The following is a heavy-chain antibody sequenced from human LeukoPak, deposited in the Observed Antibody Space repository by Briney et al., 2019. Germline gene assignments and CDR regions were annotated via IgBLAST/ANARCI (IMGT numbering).Heavy chain of an antibody. D-gene: IGHD1-26*01. J-gene: IGHJ4*02. Sequence: SETLSLTCTVSGGSVNSGSYYWNWIRQPPGKGLEWIGYIYYSGSTNYNPSLKSRVSISVDTSKNQFSLKLSSVTAADTAVCYCARAAYSGSYHSDYWGRGTLVTVSS. CDR3: ARAAYSGSYHSDY. V-gene: IGHV4-61*01. CDR1: GGSVNSGSYY. CDR2: IYYSGST.